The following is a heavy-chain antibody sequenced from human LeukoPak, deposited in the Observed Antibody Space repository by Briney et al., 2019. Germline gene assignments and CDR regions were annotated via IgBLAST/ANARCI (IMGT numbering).Heavy chain of an antibody. CDR3: AKASSIAARPTYFDY. CDR1: GFTFSSYA. J-gene: IGHJ4*02. D-gene: IGHD6-6*01. Sequence: GGSLRLSCAASGFTFSSYAMSWVRQAPGKGLEGVSAISGSGGSTYYADSVKGRFTISRDNSKNTLYLQMNSLRAEDTAVYYCAKASSIAARPTYFDYWGQGTLLTVSS. V-gene: IGHV3-23*01. CDR2: ISGSGGST.